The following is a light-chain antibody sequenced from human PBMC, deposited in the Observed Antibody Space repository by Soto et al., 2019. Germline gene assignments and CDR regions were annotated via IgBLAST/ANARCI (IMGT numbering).Light chain of an antibody. J-gene: IGKJ4*01. CDR3: QKSNSAPLS. CDR1: QGISNY. V-gene: IGKV1-27*01. Sequence: DIQMTQSPSSLSASVGDRVTITCRASQGISNYIAWYQQKPGKVPKLLIYAASTLQSGVPSRFSASGSGTDFTLTISSLQPADVATYYCQKSNSAPLSFGGGTKVVIK. CDR2: AAS.